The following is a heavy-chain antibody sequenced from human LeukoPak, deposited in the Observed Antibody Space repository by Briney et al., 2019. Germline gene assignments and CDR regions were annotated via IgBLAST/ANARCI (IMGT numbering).Heavy chain of an antibody. V-gene: IGHV5-51*01. J-gene: IGHJ4*02. Sequence: GESLKISCKGSGYSFTSYWIGWVRQMPGKGLEWMGILYLGDSDTRYSPFFQGQVTLSADKSISTAYLQWSSLKASDTAMYYCARVNYGDYGPLLAQPLGYWGQGTLVTVSS. CDR3: ARVNYGDYGPLLAQPLGY. CDR2: LYLGDSDT. D-gene: IGHD4-17*01. CDR1: GYSFTSYW.